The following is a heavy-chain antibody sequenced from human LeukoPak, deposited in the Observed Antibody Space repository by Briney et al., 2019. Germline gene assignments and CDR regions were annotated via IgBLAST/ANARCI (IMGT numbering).Heavy chain of an antibody. CDR2: IRSKAYGGTT. CDR1: GFNFRSYA. CDR3: TRDNLIIAAHDY. D-gene: IGHD6-13*01. Sequence: GGSLRLSCAASGFNFRSYAMTWVRQAPGKGLEWVGFIRSKAYGGTTEYAASVKGRFTISRDDSKSIAYLQMNSLKTEDTAVYYCTRDNLIIAAHDYWGQGTLVTVSS. J-gene: IGHJ4*02. V-gene: IGHV3-49*04.